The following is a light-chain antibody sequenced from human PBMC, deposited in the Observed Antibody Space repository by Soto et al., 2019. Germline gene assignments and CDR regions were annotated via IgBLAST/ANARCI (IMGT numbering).Light chain of an antibody. CDR2: KAS. J-gene: IGKJ1*01. CDR1: QTISSW. V-gene: IGKV1-5*03. Sequence: IQTRQVPSTLSGTVGDRLTIPCRASQTISSWWAWYQQKPGKAPKLLIYKASTLKSGVPSRFSGSGSGTEFTLTISSLQPDDFATYYCQHYNSYSEAFGQGTKVDI. CDR3: QHYNSYSEA.